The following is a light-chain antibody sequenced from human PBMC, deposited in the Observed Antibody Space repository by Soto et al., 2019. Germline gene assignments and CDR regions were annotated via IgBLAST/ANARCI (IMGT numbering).Light chain of an antibody. CDR2: RNN. CDR3: AAWDDSLYGHYV. J-gene: IGLJ1*01. CDR1: SSNIGNNF. Sequence: QSVVTQAPSMSGTPGQRVVISCSGSSSNIGNNFVYWYQQLPGTAPQLLIYRNNQRRSGVPDRFSGSKSGTSASLAISGLRSEDEAEYYCAAWDDSLYGHYVFGTGTKLTAL. V-gene: IGLV1-47*01.